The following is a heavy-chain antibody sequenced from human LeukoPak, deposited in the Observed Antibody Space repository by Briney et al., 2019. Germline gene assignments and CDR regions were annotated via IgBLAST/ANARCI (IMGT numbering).Heavy chain of an antibody. Sequence: SETLSLTCTVSGGFVSSGSYYWTWIRQPPGKGLEWIGYISYSGSTNYNPSLKSRVTISVDTSKNQFSLNLSSVTAADTAWYYCARRGSGGRSFDIWGQGTMVTVSS. CDR1: GGFVSSGSYY. V-gene: IGHV4-61*01. D-gene: IGHD2-15*01. CDR3: ARRGSGGRSFDI. J-gene: IGHJ3*02. CDR2: ISYSGST.